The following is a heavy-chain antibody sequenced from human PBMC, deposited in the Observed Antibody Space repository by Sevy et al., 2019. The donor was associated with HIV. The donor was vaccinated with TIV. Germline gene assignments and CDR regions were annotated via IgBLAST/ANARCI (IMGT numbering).Heavy chain of an antibody. CDR2: FDPEDGET. V-gene: IGHV1-24*01. CDR3: ATTKDYYDSSGYPFDY. CDR1: GYTLTELS. Sequence: ASVKVSCKVSGYTLTELSMHWVRQAPGKGLEWMGSFDPEDGETIYQQKFQGRVTLTEDTSTDTAYMELSNLRSEDTAVYYCATTKDYYDSSGYPFDYWGQGTLVTVSS. D-gene: IGHD3-22*01. J-gene: IGHJ4*02.